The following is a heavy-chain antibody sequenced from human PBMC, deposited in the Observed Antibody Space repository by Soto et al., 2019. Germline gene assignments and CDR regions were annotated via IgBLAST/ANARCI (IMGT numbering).Heavy chain of an antibody. V-gene: IGHV3-7*01. J-gene: IGHJ4*02. CDR3: ARDGARVTIFGVVYPV. D-gene: IGHD3-3*01. CDR1: GFTFSSFW. CDR2: IKQDGSEK. Sequence: PGGSLRLSCSASGFTFSSFWMSWVRQAPGKGLEWVANIKQDGSEKYYMDSVKGRFTISRDNAKNSLYLQMNSLTVEDTAVYYCARDGARVTIFGVVYPVWGQGPLVTVSS.